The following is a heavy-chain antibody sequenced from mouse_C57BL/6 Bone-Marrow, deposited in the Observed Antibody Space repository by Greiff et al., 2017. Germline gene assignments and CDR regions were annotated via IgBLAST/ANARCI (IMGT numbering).Heavy chain of an antibody. V-gene: IGHV14-4*01. CDR1: GFTINDDY. CDR2: IDPENGGT. Sequence: VQLQQSGAELVRPGASVKLSCTASGFTINDDYMHWVKQRPEQGLEWIGCIDPENGGTAYASKFQGKATITADTSSNPAYLQHSSLTSEETAVDYCTPSPYYCGSSYEAYWGQGTLVTVSA. CDR3: TPSPYYCGSSYEAY. J-gene: IGHJ3*01. D-gene: IGHD1-1*01.